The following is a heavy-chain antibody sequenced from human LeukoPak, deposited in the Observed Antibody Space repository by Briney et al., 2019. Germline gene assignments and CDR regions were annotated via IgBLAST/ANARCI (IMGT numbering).Heavy chain of an antibody. J-gene: IGHJ4*02. D-gene: IGHD1-20*01. CDR2: MHPNSGDT. CDR1: GYTFTGYD. CDR3: ARGRLNGNVDF. V-gene: IGHV1-8*01. Sequence: ASVKVSCKTSGYTFTGYDINWVRQAAGQGFEWMGWMHPNSGDTGYAHNLQGRITITRDSSTATVLMELSSLRSEDTAMYYCARGRLNGNVDFWGQGTLVTVSS.